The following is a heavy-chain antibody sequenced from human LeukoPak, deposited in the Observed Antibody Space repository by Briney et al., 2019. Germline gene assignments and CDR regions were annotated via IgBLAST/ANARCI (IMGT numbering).Heavy chain of an antibody. Sequence: ASVTVSCKASGYTFTSYAMHWVRQAPGQRLEWMGWINAGNGNTKYSQEFQGRVTITRDTSASTAYMELSSLRSEDMAVYYCARDHLSEGDYDFWSGYYRRRSATSFDIWGQGTMVTVSS. CDR2: INAGNGNT. CDR1: GYTFTSYA. V-gene: IGHV1-3*03. D-gene: IGHD3-3*01. CDR3: ARDHLSEGDYDFWSGYYRRRSATSFDI. J-gene: IGHJ3*02.